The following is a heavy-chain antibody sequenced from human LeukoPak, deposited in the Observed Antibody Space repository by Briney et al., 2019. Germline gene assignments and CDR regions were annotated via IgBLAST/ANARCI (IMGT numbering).Heavy chain of an antibody. D-gene: IGHD6-19*01. CDR2: IYHSGST. CDR1: GGSISSSSYY. CDR3: ARDPGGAVAGTGRDY. J-gene: IGHJ4*02. V-gene: IGHV4-39*07. Sequence: PSETLSLTCTVSGGSISSSSYYWGWIRQPPGKGLEWIGSIYHSGSTYYNPSLKSRVTISVDTSKNQFSLKLSSVTAADTAVYYCARDPGGAVAGTGRDYWGQGTLVTVSS.